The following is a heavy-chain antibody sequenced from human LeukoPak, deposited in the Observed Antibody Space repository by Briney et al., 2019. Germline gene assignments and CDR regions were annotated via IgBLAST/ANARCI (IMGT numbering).Heavy chain of an antibody. J-gene: IGHJ4*02. CDR3: ARDFPLSAAGTDY. CDR1: GYTFTSYG. CDR2: ISAYNGNT. V-gene: IGHV1-18*01. Sequence: ASVKVSCKASGYTFTSYGISWVRQAPGQGLEWMGWISAYNGNTNYAQKLQGRVTMTTDTSTSTACMELRSLRSDDTAVYYCARDFPLSAAGTDYWGQGTLVTVSS. D-gene: IGHD6-13*01.